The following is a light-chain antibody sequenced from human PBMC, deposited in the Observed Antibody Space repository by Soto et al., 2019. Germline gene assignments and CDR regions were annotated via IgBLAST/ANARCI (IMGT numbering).Light chain of an antibody. J-gene: IGKJ1*01. CDR1: QSVSSDY. CDR3: QQYSKWPPT. Sequence: EIVLTQSPDTLSLSPGERVTLSCRASQSVSSDYLVWYQQKPGLPPRLLIYGASRRATGIPDRLSGSGSGTEFTLTISSLQSEDFEVYYCQQYSKWPPTFGQGTKVDIK. CDR2: GAS. V-gene: IGKV3-20*01.